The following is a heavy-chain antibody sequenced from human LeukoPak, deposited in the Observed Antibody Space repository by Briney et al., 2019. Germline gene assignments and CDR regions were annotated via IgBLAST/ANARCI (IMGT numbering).Heavy chain of an antibody. Sequence: GGSLRLSCAASGLTFSNYAMSWVRRAPGKGLECVSVISGSGDSTNYADSVKGRFTISRDNAKNTLYLQMNSLRAEDTAVYYCAQVNVGVAYWGQGTLVTVSS. D-gene: IGHD1-26*01. CDR3: AQVNVGVAY. CDR2: ISGSGDST. J-gene: IGHJ4*02. CDR1: GLTFSNYA. V-gene: IGHV3-23*01.